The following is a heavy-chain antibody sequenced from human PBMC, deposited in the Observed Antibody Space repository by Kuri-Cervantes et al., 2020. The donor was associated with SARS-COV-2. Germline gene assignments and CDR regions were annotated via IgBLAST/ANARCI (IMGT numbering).Heavy chain of an antibody. CDR2: IYYSGST. V-gene: IGHV4-59*04. Sequence: GSLRLSCTVSGGSISSYYWSWIRQPPGKGLEWIGYIYYSGSTYYNPSLKSRVTISVDTSKNQFSLKLSSVTAADTAAYYCARRPGDDFWSGYYRLYYYYGMDVWGQGTTVTVSS. CDR1: GGSISSYY. CDR3: ARRPGDDFWSGYYRLYYYYGMDV. J-gene: IGHJ6*02. D-gene: IGHD3-3*01.